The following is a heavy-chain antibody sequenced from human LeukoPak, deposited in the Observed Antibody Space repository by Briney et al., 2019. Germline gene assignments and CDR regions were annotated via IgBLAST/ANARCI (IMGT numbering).Heavy chain of an antibody. CDR2: IYTSGST. V-gene: IGHV4-61*02. CDR1: GGSISSGSYY. CDR3: ARTYYYGSGSYYNDY. D-gene: IGHD3-10*01. Sequence: SQTLSLTCTVSGGSISSGSYYWSWIRQPAGKGLEWIGRIYTSGSTNYNPSLKSRVTISVDTSKNQFSLKLSSVTAADTAVYYCARTYYYGSGSYYNDYWGQGTLVTVSS. J-gene: IGHJ4*02.